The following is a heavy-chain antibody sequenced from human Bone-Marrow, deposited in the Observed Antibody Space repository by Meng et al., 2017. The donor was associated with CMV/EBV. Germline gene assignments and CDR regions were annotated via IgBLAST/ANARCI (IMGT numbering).Heavy chain of an antibody. D-gene: IGHD1-7*01. CDR3: ARDRGNWNYDP. CDR2: INPSGGST. CDR1: GYTFTSYY. V-gene: IGHV1-46*01. J-gene: IGHJ5*02. Sequence: ASVKVSCKASGYTFTSYYMHWVRQAPGQGLEWMGIINPSGGSTSYAQRFQGRVTMTRDTSTSTVYMELSSLRSEDTAVYYCARDRGNWNYDPWGQGTLVTVSS.